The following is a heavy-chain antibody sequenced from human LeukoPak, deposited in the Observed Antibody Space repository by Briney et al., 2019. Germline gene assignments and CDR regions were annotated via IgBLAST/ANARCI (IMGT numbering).Heavy chain of an antibody. CDR3: ASAYRGYYDFWSGYDPYYFDY. J-gene: IGHJ4*02. V-gene: IGHV1-8*01. Sequence: VASVKVSCKASGYTFTSYDINWVRQATGQGLEWMGWMNPNSGNTGYAQKFQGRITMTRNTSISTAYMELSSLRSEDTAVYYCASAYRGYYDFWSGYDPYYFDYWGQGTLVTVSS. CDR1: GYTFTSYD. D-gene: IGHD3-3*01. CDR2: MNPNSGNT.